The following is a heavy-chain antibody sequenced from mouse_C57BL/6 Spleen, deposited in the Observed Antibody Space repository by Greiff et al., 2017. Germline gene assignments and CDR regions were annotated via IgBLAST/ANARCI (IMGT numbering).Heavy chain of an antibody. V-gene: IGHV5-12*01. CDR1: GFTFSDYY. CDR2: ISNGGGST. CDR3: ARQRYRNYEDAMDY. J-gene: IGHJ4*01. Sequence: DVKLVESGGGLVQPGGSLKLSCAASGFTFSDYYMYWVRQTPEKRLEWVAYISNGGGSTYYPDTVKGRFTISRANAKNTLYLQMSRLKSEDTAMYYCARQRYRNYEDAMDYWGQGTSVTVSS. D-gene: IGHD2-10*02.